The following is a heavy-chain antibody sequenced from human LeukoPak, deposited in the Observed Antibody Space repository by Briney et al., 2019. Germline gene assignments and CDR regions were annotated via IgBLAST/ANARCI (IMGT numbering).Heavy chain of an antibody. CDR2: IYPGDSDT. D-gene: IGHD5-18*01. J-gene: IGHJ3*02. Sequence: GESLKISCKGSGYSFTRYWIGWVRQMPGKGLEWMGIIYPGDSDTRYSPSFQGQVTISADKSISTAYLQWSSLKASDTALYYCASEGRGYSYSYAFDTGGQGTMVTVSS. V-gene: IGHV5-51*01. CDR1: GYSFTRYW. CDR3: ASEGRGYSYSYAFDT.